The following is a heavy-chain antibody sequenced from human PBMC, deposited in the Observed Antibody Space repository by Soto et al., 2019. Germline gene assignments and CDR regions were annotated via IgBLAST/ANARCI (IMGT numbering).Heavy chain of an antibody. J-gene: IGHJ4*02. CDR2: INHSGST. CDR1: GGSFSGYY. Sequence: SETLSLTCAVYGGSFSGYYWSWIRQPPGKGLEWIGEINHSGSTNYNPSLKSRVIISVDTSKNQFSLKLSSVTAADTAVYYCARGLYYYDSSGYYYRTGFDYWGQGTLVTVSS. CDR3: ARGLYYYDSSGYYYRTGFDY. D-gene: IGHD3-22*01. V-gene: IGHV4-34*01.